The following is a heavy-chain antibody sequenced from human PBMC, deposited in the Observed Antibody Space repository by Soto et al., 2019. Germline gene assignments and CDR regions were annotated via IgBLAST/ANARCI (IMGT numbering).Heavy chain of an antibody. CDR3: ARGDRIAAADHDAFDI. CDR2: IKQDGSEK. J-gene: IGHJ3*02. D-gene: IGHD6-13*01. CDR1: GFTFSSYW. V-gene: IGHV3-7*03. Sequence: PVGSLRLSCAASGFTFSSYWMSWVRQAPGKGLEWVANIKQDGSEKYYVDSVKGRFTISRDNAKNSLYLQMNSLRAEDTAVYYCARGDRIAAADHDAFDIWGQGTMVTVSS.